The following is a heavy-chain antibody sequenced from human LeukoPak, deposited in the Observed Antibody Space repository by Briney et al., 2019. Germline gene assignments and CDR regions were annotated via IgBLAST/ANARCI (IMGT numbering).Heavy chain of an antibody. CDR1: RFTLSNYA. J-gene: IGHJ4*02. V-gene: IGHV3-23*01. D-gene: IGHD6-25*01. CDR2: ISGSGSST. Sequence: GSLRLSCAASRFTLSNYALHWVRQAPGPGVEWVSAISGSGSSTYYGDSVKGRFTITRDNSKNTLYLQMNSLRVEDTAVYYCAKEMKSGYWGQGTLVTVSS. CDR3: AKEMKSGY.